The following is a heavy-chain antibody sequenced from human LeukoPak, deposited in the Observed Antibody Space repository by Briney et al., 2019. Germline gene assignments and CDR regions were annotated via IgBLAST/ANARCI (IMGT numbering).Heavy chain of an antibody. CDR2: INSDGSSI. Sequence: PGGSLRLSCAASGFTIRSYWMHWVRQAPGKGLLWVSRINSDGSSISYADSVKGRFTLSRENSKSTMFLQMNSLRAEDTAIYYCATAYITTWFWGLELWGQGTLVTVPS. J-gene: IGHJ4*02. CDR1: GFTIRSYW. CDR3: ATAYITTWFWGLEL. D-gene: IGHD3-16*01. V-gene: IGHV3-74*01.